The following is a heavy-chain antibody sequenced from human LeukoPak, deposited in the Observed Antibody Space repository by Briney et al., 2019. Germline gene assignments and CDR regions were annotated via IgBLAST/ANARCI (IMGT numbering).Heavy chain of an antibody. J-gene: IGHJ4*02. CDR3: ATTPRGGYNYAFDY. Sequence: GRSLRLSCAASGFTFSSYAMHWVRQAPGKGLEWVAVISYDGSNKYYADSVKGRFTISRDNSKNTLYLQMNSLRAEDTAVYYCATTPRGGYNYAFDYWGQGTLVTVSS. CDR1: GFTFSSYA. V-gene: IGHV3-30-3*01. D-gene: IGHD5-24*01. CDR2: ISYDGSNK.